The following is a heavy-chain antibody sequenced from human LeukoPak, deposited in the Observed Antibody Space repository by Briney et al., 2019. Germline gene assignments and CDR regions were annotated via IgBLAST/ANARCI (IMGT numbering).Heavy chain of an antibody. Sequence: SENLSLTCTVSGVSISSGDYYWSWIRQPPGKGLEWIGYIYYSGSTYYNPSIKRRVTKSVETSKNKFSLKLSSVTAADTAVYYCARGNTVTTTNYYYYYGMDVWGQGTPVTVSS. CDR2: IYYSGST. D-gene: IGHD4-11*01. V-gene: IGHV4-30-4*01. CDR3: ARGNTVTTTNYYYYYGMDV. CDR1: GVSISSGDYY. J-gene: IGHJ6*02.